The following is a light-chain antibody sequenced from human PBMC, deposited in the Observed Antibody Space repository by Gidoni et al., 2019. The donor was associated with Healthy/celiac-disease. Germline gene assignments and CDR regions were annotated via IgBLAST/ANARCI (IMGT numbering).Light chain of an antibody. CDR3: QQRSNWPPYT. CDR1: QSVSSY. V-gene: IGKV3-11*01. J-gene: IGKJ2*01. Sequence: EIVLTQSPATLSLSPGERATLSCRASQSVSSYLAWYQQKPGQAPRLLIYDASNRATGIPAQFHWRWAWEGFTLTINSLRPEEFAVYYCQQRSNWPPYTFGQGTKLEIK. CDR2: DAS.